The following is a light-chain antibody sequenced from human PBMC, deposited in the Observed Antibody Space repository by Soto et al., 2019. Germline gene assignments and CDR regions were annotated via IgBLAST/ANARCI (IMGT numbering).Light chain of an antibody. CDR3: QQYNTYST. CDR1: QSVSTL. Sequence: DVQMTQSPSTLSASVGERVTITCRASQSVSTLLAWYQQTPGKAPKLLLYDASTLQSGVPSRFSGNGSGTEFTLTISSLQPDDFATYYCQQYNTYSTFGQGTRREIK. J-gene: IGKJ5*01. V-gene: IGKV1-5*01. CDR2: DAS.